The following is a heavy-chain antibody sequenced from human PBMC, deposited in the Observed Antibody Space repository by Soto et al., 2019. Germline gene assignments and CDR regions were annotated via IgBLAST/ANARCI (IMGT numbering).Heavy chain of an antibody. D-gene: IGHD4-17*01. CDR1: GFTLNHYV. CDR3: EKALGDVDSMSYDS. CDR2: ISGGGSSA. J-gene: IGHJ4*02. V-gene: IGHV3-23*01. Sequence: EVQLLESGGGFIQPGGSLRLSCATSGFTLNHYVMRWVRQAPGKGLEWVSAISGGGSSAYYADSVKGRFTISRDSSKGTLCLQMGSLRVERTAVYFCEKALGDVDSMSYDSWGQGTLVTFPP.